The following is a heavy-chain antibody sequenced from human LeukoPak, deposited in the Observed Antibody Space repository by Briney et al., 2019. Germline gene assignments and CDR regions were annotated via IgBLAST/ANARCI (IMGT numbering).Heavy chain of an antibody. CDR1: GFTFSSYG. CDR3: AKDLGYCSSTSCYDYYGMDV. D-gene: IGHD2-2*01. J-gene: IGHJ6*02. V-gene: IGHV3-30*18. CDR2: ISYDGSNK. Sequence: GGSLRLSCAASGFTFSSYGMHWVRQAPGKGLEWVAVISYDGSNKYYADSVKGRFTISRDNSKNTLYLQMNSLRAEDTAVYYCAKDLGYCSSTSCYDYYGMDVWGQGTTVTVSS.